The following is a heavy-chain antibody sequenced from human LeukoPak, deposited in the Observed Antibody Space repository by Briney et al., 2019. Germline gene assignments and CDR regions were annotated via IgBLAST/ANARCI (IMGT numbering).Heavy chain of an antibody. Sequence: ASVTVSCKACGYTFTGYYMHWVRQAPAQGLEWMGWINPNSGGTNYAQRFQGRVTMTRDTSISTAYMELGRLRSDDTAVYYCAREGYSGGNFDYWGQGTLVAVSS. J-gene: IGHJ4*02. CDR1: GYTFTGYY. D-gene: IGHD6-13*01. CDR3: AREGYSGGNFDY. CDR2: INPNSGGT. V-gene: IGHV1-2*02.